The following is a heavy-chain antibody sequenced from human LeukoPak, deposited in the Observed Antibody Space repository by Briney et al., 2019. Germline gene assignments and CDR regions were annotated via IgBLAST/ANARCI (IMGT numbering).Heavy chain of an antibody. Sequence: ASVKVSCKASGYTFTGYYMHWVRQAPGQGLEWMGWINPNSGGTNYAQKFQGRVTMTRDTSISTAYMELSGLRSDDTAVYYCARGVWGSYRYPYFGYWGQGTLVTVSS. CDR2: INPNSGGT. CDR1: GYTFTGYY. CDR3: ARGVWGSYRYPYFGY. D-gene: IGHD3-16*02. J-gene: IGHJ4*02. V-gene: IGHV1-2*02.